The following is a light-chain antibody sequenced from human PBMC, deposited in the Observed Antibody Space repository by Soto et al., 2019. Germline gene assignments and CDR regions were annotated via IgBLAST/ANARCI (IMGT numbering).Light chain of an antibody. J-gene: IGKJ2*02. CDR2: KAS. CDR1: QSVSTW. CDR3: QQYNSFCT. V-gene: IGKV1-5*03. Sequence: DIQMTQSPSTLSASVGDRVTITCRASQSVSTWLAWYQQKPGKAPKLLIYKASSLESGVTSRFSGSGSGTEFTLTISSLQPDDFASYFCQQYNSFCTFGQGTKLEIK.